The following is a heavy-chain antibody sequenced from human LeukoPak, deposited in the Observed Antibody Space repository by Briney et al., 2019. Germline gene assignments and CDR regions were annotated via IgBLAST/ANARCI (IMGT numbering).Heavy chain of an antibody. J-gene: IGHJ6*03. CDR1: GGSISSYY. V-gene: IGHV4-59*01. CDR3: ASSVDGYYYYMDV. D-gene: IGHD5-24*01. CDR2: IYYSGST. Sequence: SETLSLTCTVSGGSISSYYWSWIRQPPGKGLEWIGYIYYSGSTNYNPSLKSRVTISVDTSKNQFSLKLSSVTAADTAVYYCASSVDGYYYYMDVWGKGTTVTVSS.